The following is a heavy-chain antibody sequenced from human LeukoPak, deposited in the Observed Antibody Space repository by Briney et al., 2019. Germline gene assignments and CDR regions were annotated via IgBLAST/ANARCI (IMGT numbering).Heavy chain of an antibody. CDR1: GGSISSGGYS. CDR2: IYHSGST. J-gene: IGHJ3*02. V-gene: IGHV4-30-2*01. Sequence: SETLSLTCAVSGGSISSGGYSWSWVRQPPGEGLEWVGYIYHSGSTYYNPSLQSRVTISLDRSKNQFSLKLSSMTAADTAVYYCASGNTGYDRDSFDIWGQGSMVTVSS. CDR3: ASGNTGYDRDSFDI. D-gene: IGHD5-12*01.